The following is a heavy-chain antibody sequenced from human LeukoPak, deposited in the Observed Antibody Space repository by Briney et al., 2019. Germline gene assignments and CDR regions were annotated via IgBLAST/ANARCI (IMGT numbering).Heavy chain of an antibody. Sequence: SETLSLTCAVYGGSFSGYYWSWIRQPPGKGLEWIGEINHSGSTNYNPSLKSRVTISVDTSKNQFSLKLSSVTAADTAVYYCARLGGGYSSPWGQGTLVTVSS. CDR2: INHSGST. D-gene: IGHD6-19*01. CDR3: ARLGGGYSSP. CDR1: GGSFSGYY. V-gene: IGHV4-34*01. J-gene: IGHJ5*02.